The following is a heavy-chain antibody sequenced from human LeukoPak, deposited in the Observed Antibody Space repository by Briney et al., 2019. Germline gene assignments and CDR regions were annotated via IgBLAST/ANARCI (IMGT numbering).Heavy chain of an antibody. CDR3: AKVVWLVRGHFDY. J-gene: IGHJ4*02. Sequence: GGSLRLSCAASGFSITNYGMSWVRQAPGKGLEWVSAISGSGGSTYYADSVKGRFTISRDNSKNTLYLQMNSLRAEDTAVYYCAKVVWLVRGHFDYWGQGTLVTVSS. CDR1: GFSITNYG. CDR2: ISGSGGST. D-gene: IGHD6-19*01. V-gene: IGHV3-23*01.